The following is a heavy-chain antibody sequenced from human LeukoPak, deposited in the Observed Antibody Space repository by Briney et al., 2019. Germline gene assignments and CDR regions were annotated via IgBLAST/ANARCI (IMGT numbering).Heavy chain of an antibody. D-gene: IGHD5-18*01. J-gene: IGHJ4*02. CDR2: ISNSGSNT. CDR1: GFTFSDYY. CDR3: ARGARGRIQLWFFDY. V-gene: IGHV3-11*01. Sequence: GGSLRLSCAASGFTFSDYYMNWIRQAPGKGLDWISYISNSGSNTYYADSVKDRFTISRDNAENSLYLQVDSLRAEDTAVYYCARGARGRIQLWFFDYWGQGTLVTVSS.